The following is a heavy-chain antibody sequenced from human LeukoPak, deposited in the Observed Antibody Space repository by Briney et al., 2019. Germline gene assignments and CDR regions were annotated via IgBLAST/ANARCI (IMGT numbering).Heavy chain of an antibody. D-gene: IGHD5-18*01. J-gene: IGHJ4*02. CDR2: VYPATSDT. V-gene: IGHV5-51*07. CDR3: ARPKTLGGYNYEFEF. Sequence: GESLKISCKGSGYSFPNYWIGWVHQMPGKGLEWIGIVYPATSDTTYSPSFQGQVTISADKSSSTAYLQWSSLKASDTAIYYCARPKTLGGYNYEFEFWGQGTLVTVSS. CDR1: GYSFPNYW.